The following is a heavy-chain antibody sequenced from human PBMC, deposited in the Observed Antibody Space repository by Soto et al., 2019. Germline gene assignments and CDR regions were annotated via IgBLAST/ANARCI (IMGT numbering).Heavy chain of an antibody. V-gene: IGHV4-39*01. CDR1: GDYISNSNYY. D-gene: IGHD1-26*01. CDR2: IYYSGNT. Sequence: QLQLQESGPGLVKPSETLSLTCSVSGDYISNSNYYWGWTRQPQGKGLEWIGSIYYSGNTYYNPSLKSRVTISADTSKNQFSPKVTSVLAADTAVYYCARLSTWTPADYWGQGTLVTVST. J-gene: IGHJ4*02. CDR3: ARLSTWTPADY.